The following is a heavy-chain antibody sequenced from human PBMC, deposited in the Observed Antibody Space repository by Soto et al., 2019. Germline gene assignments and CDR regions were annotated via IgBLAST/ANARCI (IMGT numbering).Heavy chain of an antibody. CDR3: AKVSSVITDPSSYYGMDV. V-gene: IGHV3-21*04. CDR1: GFTFSSYS. CDR2: ISSSSSYI. D-gene: IGHD4-4*01. J-gene: IGHJ6*02. Sequence: GGSLRLSCAASGFTFSSYSMNWVRQAPGKGLEWVSSISSSSSYIYYADSVKGRFTISRDNAKNSLYLQMNSLRAEDTAVYYCAKVSSVITDPSSYYGMDVWCQGTMLTVSS.